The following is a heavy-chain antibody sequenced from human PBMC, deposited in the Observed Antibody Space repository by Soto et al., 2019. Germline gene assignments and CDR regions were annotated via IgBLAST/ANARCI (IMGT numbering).Heavy chain of an antibody. D-gene: IGHD3-9*01. CDR1: GYTFTSYG. J-gene: IGHJ6*02. V-gene: IGHV1-18*01. CDR3: ARDGDILTGSLPDGMDV. Sequence: GASVKVSCKASGYTFTSYGISWVRQAPGQGLEWMGWISAYNGNTNYAQKLQGRVTMTTDTSTSTAYMELRSLRSDDTAVYYCARDGDILTGSLPDGMDVWGQGTTVTVSS. CDR2: ISAYNGNT.